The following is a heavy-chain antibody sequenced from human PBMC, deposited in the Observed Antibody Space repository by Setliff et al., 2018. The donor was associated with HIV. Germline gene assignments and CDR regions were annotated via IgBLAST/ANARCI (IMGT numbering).Heavy chain of an antibody. CDR1: GFTFSSYT. CDR2: ISSSGSTI. V-gene: IGHV3-48*04. J-gene: IGHJ4*02. Sequence: GGSLRLSCAASGFTFSSYTMNWVRQAPGKGLDWVSYISSSGSTIYYADSVKGRFTVYRDNTKNSLYLQMNILRTEDTAVYYCATKYYDSSGYITQSFDYWGQGTLVTVSS. D-gene: IGHD3-22*01. CDR3: ATKYYDSSGYITQSFDY.